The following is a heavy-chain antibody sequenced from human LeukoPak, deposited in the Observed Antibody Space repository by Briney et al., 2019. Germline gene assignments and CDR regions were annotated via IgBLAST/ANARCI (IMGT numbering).Heavy chain of an antibody. CDR3: ARGAAESLVVVPAAMLDWFDP. D-gene: IGHD2-2*01. CDR2: INPNSGGT. V-gene: IGHV1-2*02. J-gene: IGHJ5*02. Sequence: ASVKVSCKASGYTFTGYYMHWVRQAPGQGLEWMGGINPNSGGTNYAQKFQGRVTMTRDTPISTAYMELSRLRSDDTAVYYCARGAAESLVVVPAAMLDWFDPWGQGTLVTVSS. CDR1: GYTFTGYY.